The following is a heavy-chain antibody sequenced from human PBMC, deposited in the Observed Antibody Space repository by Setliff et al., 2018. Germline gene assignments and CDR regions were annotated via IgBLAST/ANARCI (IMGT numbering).Heavy chain of an antibody. CDR2: IYYSGST. D-gene: IGHD6-13*01. CDR1: GGSISSSSYY. V-gene: IGHV4-39*07. J-gene: IGHJ6*02. CDR3: ARVAAYSSSWYNYYYGMDV. Sequence: SETLSLTCTVSGGSISSSSYYWGWIRQPPGKGLEWIGSIYYSGSTYYNPSLKSRVTIAVDTSKNQFSLKLSSVTAADTAVYYCARVAAYSSSWYNYYYGMDVWGQGTTVTVSS.